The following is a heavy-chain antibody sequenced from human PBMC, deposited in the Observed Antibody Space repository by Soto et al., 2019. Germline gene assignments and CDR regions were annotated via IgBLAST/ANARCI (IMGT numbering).Heavy chain of an antibody. Sequence: SQTLSLTRAISGDSVSSNSAAWNWIRQSPSRGLEWLGRTYYRSKWYNDYAVSVKSRITINPDTSKNQFSLQLNSVTPEDTAVYYCARSSYIAAAGSNWFDPWGQGTLVTVSS. D-gene: IGHD6-13*01. CDR1: GDSVSSNSAA. CDR2: TYYRSKWYN. V-gene: IGHV6-1*01. CDR3: ARSSYIAAAGSNWFDP. J-gene: IGHJ5*02.